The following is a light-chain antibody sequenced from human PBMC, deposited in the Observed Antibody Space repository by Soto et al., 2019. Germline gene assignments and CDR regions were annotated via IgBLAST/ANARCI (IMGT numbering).Light chain of an antibody. CDR3: SSYTSSSTYV. CDR2: GVS. CDR1: SSDVGGYNY. Sequence: QSALTQPASVSGSPGQSISISCTGTSSDVGGYNYVSWYQHHPGKAPKLMICGVSNRPSGVSNRFSGSKSGNTASLIISGLQAEDEADYYCSSYTSSSTYVFGSGTKLTVL. V-gene: IGLV2-14*01. J-gene: IGLJ1*01.